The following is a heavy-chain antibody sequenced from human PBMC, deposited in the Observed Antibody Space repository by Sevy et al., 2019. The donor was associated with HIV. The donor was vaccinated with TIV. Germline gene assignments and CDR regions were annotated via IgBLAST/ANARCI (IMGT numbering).Heavy chain of an antibody. D-gene: IGHD2-2*01. J-gene: IGHJ4*02. Sequence: ASVKVSCKVSGYTLTKLDMHWVRQAPGKGLEWMGGFDPEDGDTFYAQKFQGRVTMTEDTSTDTAYMELSSLRSEDTAVYYCTTMEYYHNIISSSSGDYRGQGTLVTVSS. CDR2: FDPEDGDT. CDR3: TTMEYYHNIISSSSGDY. V-gene: IGHV1-24*01. CDR1: GYTLTKLD.